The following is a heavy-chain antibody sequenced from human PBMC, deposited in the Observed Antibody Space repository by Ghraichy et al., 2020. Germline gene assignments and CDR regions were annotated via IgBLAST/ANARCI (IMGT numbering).Heavy chain of an antibody. CDR3: ARGSGSGDWLIEY. J-gene: IGHJ4*02. D-gene: IGHD2-21*02. Sequence: GESLNISCVASGFTFSSYSMNWVRQAPGKGLEWLSYISSSSSSIYYADSVKGQFTISRDNAKNALYLQMNSLRGEDTAVYYCARGSGSGDWLIEYWGQGTLVTVSS. V-gene: IGHV3-48*04. CDR1: GFTFSSYS. CDR2: ISSSSSSI.